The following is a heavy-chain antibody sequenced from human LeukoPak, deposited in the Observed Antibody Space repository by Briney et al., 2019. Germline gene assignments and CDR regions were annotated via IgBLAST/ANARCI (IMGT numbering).Heavy chain of an antibody. CDR3: ARDGSSVVVTATGWFGP. V-gene: IGHV4-39*07. CDR1: GGSISSNTYY. D-gene: IGHD2-21*02. Sequence: SETLSLTCTVSGGSISSNTYYWGWIRQPPGKGLEWIGSLYYSGTTYYNPSLKSRVTISVDTSKNQFSLKLSSVTAADTAVYYCARDGSSVVVTATGWFGPWGQGTLVTVSS. CDR2: LYYSGTT. J-gene: IGHJ5*02.